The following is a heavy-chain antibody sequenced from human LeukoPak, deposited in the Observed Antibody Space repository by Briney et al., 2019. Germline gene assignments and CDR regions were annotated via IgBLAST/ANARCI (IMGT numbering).Heavy chain of an antibody. CDR3: AKDGRTGDSSGYYYSGSGYFDY. CDR1: GFTFRSYA. CDR2: ISGSGGST. Sequence: GGSLRLSCEASGFTFRSYAMSWVRQAPGKGLEWVSAISGSGGSTYYADSVKGRFTISRDNSKNTLYLQMNSLRAEDTAVYYCAKDGRTGDSSGYYYSGSGYFDYWGQGTLVTVSS. D-gene: IGHD3-22*01. V-gene: IGHV3-23*01. J-gene: IGHJ4*02.